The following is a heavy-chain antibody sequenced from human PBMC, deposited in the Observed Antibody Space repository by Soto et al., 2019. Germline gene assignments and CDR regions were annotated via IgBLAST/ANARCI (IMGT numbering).Heavy chain of an antibody. CDR3: ARDNSGKYFFAY. J-gene: IGHJ4*02. V-gene: IGHV4-31*01. CDR1: GDSISSGAYY. D-gene: IGHD3-10*01. CDR2: IFYSGST. Sequence: SETLSLTCTVSGDSISSGAYYWTWIRQHPGKGLEWIGYIFYSGSTYYNPSLESLVSISVDTSKNQFSLKLSSVTAADTAVYYCARDNSGKYFFAYWGPGTLVPVS.